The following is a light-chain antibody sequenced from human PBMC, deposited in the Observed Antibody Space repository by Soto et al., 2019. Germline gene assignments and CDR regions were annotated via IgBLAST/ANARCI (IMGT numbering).Light chain of an antibody. J-gene: IGKJ1*01. CDR2: DTS. Sequence: EIVLKQSPGTLSLSPGERATLSCRASQSVSNNYLAWYQQKPGQAPRLLIYDTSTRATGIPARFSGSGSGTEFSLTITSLQSEDFALYYCQQYNNRPPWTFGQGTKVDNK. CDR3: QQYNNRPPWT. CDR1: QSVSNN. V-gene: IGKV3-15*01.